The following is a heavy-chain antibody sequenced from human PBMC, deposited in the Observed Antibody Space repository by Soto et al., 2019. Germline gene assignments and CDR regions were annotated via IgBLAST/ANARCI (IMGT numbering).Heavy chain of an antibody. V-gene: IGHV3-7*01. CDR1: GFTFSSYW. CDR2: IKQDGSEK. CDR3: AREGPQLWFGEYPFDY. Sequence: GGSLRLSCAASGFTFSSYWMSWVRQAPGKGLEWVANIKQDGSEKYYVDSVKGRFTISRDNAKNSLYLQMNSLRAEDTAVYYCAREGPQLWFGEYPFDYWGQGTLVTVS. D-gene: IGHD3-10*01. J-gene: IGHJ4*02.